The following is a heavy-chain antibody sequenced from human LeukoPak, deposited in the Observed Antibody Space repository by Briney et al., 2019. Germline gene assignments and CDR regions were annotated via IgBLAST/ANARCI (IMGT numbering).Heavy chain of an antibody. CDR3: ARDLLPYGSGSYPAY. CDR1: RFSFSSYA. CDR2: ITGSVGRA. V-gene: IGHV3-23*01. D-gene: IGHD3-10*01. Sequence: GGSLRVSRVASRFSFSSYAMSSGPAAVGKWLGWVSDITGSVGRAYYAESLKGRSLISSDNSKNTLYLQMNSLRVEDTAVYYCARDLLPYGSGSYPAYWGQGILVTVSS. J-gene: IGHJ4*02.